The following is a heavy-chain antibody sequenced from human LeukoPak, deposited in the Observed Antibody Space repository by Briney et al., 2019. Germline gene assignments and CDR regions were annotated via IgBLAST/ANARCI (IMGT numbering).Heavy chain of an antibody. CDR3: ARGKSDLGY. V-gene: IGHV1-69*05. CDR1: GGTFSSYA. Sequence: ASVKVSCKASGGTFSSYAISWVRQAPGQGLEWMGGIIPIFGTANYAQKFQGRVTMTRDTSTSTIYMELSSLRSEDTAVYYCARGKSDLGYWGQGTLVTVSS. CDR2: IIPIFGTA. J-gene: IGHJ4*02.